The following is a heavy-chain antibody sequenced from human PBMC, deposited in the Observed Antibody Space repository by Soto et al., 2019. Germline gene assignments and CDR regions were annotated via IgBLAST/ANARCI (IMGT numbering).Heavy chain of an antibody. CDR1: GFTLSSYG. D-gene: IGHD5-18*01. CDR2: ISYDGSNK. J-gene: IGHJ4*02. V-gene: IGHV3-30*18. Sequence: GGSLRLSCAASGFTLSSYGMHWVRQAPGKGLEWVAVISYDGSNKYYADSVKGRFTISRDNSKNTLYLQMNSLRAEDTAVYYCAKMGGGYSQGFDYWGQGTLVTVS. CDR3: AKMGGGYSQGFDY.